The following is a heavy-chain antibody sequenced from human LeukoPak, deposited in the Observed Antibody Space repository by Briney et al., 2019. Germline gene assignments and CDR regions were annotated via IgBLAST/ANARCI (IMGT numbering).Heavy chain of an antibody. V-gene: IGHV1-2*02. Sequence: ASVKVSCKASGYTFTGYYLHWVRQAPGQGLEWMGWIYPKTGGTSYAQKLQGRVTMTRDTSISTAYMELIGLRSDDTAVYYCAGPWGQVGFDPWGQGTLVSVSS. J-gene: IGHJ5*02. CDR2: IYPKTGGT. D-gene: IGHD7-27*01. CDR3: AGPWGQVGFDP. CDR1: GYTFTGYY.